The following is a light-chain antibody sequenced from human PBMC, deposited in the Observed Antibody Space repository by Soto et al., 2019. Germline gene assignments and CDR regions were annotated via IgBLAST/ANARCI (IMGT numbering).Light chain of an antibody. CDR3: QQRSYWPLT. CDR1: QSIGRY. Sequence: DIVLTQSPDTLSLSPGERATLSCRASQSIGRYLVWLQQKPGQAPRLLIYDASTRATGIPARFSGSGSGADFTLTISSLEPEDFAVYYCQQRSYWPLTFGGGTKVEIK. CDR2: DAS. J-gene: IGKJ4*01. V-gene: IGKV3-11*01.